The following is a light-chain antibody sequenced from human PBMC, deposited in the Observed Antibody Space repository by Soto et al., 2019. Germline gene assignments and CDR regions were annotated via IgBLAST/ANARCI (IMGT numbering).Light chain of an antibody. Sequence: DIQMTQSPSTLSGSVGDRVTITCRASQTISSWLAWYQQKPGKAPKLLIYKASTLKSGVPSRFSGSGSGTEFTLTISSLQPDDFATYYCQHYNSYSEAFGQGTKXE. V-gene: IGKV1-5*03. CDR2: KAS. J-gene: IGKJ1*01. CDR3: QHYNSYSEA. CDR1: QTISSW.